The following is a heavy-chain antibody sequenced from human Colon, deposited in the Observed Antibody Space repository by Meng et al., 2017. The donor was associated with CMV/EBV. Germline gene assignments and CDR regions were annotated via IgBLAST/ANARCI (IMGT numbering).Heavy chain of an antibody. CDR3: AKGPRPEAYDF. CDR2: IYSTGDIV. Sequence: SFVGFGLTFRDYAMAWVRQAPGKGLEWVSYIYSTGDIVYYDDSVKGRFTVSRDNSKDTLYLQLSSLRVEDTAMYYCAKGPRPEAYDFWGRGTLVTVSS. D-gene: IGHD1-14*01. CDR1: GLTFRDYA. V-gene: IGHV3-23*03. J-gene: IGHJ2*01.